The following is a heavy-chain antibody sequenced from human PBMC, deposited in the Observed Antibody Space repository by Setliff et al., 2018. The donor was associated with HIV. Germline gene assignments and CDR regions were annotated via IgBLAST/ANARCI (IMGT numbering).Heavy chain of an antibody. J-gene: IGHJ4*02. CDR3: ATGYGSVLYFDY. Sequence: ASVKVSCKPSGYSFTNHYMHWVRQAPGQGLEWMGVINPTGGSTRNTQKFQGRVTMTEATSTDTAYMELSSLRSEDTAVYYCATGYGSVLYFDYWGQGTLVTVSS. CDR1: GYSFTNHY. V-gene: IGHV1-46*01. D-gene: IGHD3-10*01. CDR2: INPTGGST.